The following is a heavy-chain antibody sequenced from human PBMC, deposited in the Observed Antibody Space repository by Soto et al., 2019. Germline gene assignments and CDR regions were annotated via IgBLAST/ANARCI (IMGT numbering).Heavy chain of an antibody. D-gene: IGHD3-10*01. CDR3: ARPVDDFYYLFEY. V-gene: IGHV5-51*01. J-gene: IGHJ4*02. Sequence: PGESLKISCRGSGYTFTSNWIAWVRQVPGQGPEWMGSIYPGDSDTRYSPSFQGQVIISAEKSSRTAYVQWNTLKASDTAIYYCARPVDDFYYLFEYWGQGTPVTVSS. CDR1: GYTFTSNW. CDR2: IYPGDSDT.